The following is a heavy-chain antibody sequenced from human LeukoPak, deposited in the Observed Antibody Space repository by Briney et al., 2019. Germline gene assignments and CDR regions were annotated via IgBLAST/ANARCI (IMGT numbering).Heavy chain of an antibody. CDR1: GFTFNTYS. V-gene: IGHV3-21*01. CDR2: ISSTTTYI. D-gene: IGHD3-10*01. Sequence: GGSLRLSCAASGFTFNTYSMNWVRQAPGKGLEWVSSISSTTTYIFSADSVKGRFTISRDNAKNSLYLQMTSLRAEDTAVYYCARPLSSGSPQGLPTSPHLDYWGQGTLVTVSS. CDR3: ARPLSSGSPQGLPTSPHLDY. J-gene: IGHJ4*02.